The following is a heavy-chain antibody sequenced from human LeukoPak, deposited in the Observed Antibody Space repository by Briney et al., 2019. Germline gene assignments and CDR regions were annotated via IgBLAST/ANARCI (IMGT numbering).Heavy chain of an antibody. D-gene: IGHD4-17*01. CDR3: AKDHYYGDYVFDY. CDR1: GLTFSSYG. V-gene: IGHV3-30*18. J-gene: IGHJ4*02. CDR2: ISYDGSNK. Sequence: GGSLRLSCAASGLTFSSYGMHWVRQAPGKELEWVAVISYDGSNKYYADSVKGRFTISRDNSKNTLYLQMNSLRAEDTAVYYCAKDHYYGDYVFDYWGQGTLVTVSS.